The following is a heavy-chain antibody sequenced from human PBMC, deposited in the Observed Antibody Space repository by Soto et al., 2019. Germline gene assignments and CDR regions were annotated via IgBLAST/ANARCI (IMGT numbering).Heavy chain of an antibody. CDR2: INPNSGGT. D-gene: IGHD3-9*01. Sequence: ASVKVSCKASGYTFTGYYMHWVRQAPGQGLEWMGWINPNSGGTNYAQKFQGWVTMTRDTSISTAYMELSRLRSDDTAVYYCARGALRYFDWLSTPYYYYGMDFRGQRTTVTVSS. CDR1: GYTFTGYY. J-gene: IGHJ6*02. V-gene: IGHV1-2*04. CDR3: ARGALRYFDWLSTPYYYYGMDF.